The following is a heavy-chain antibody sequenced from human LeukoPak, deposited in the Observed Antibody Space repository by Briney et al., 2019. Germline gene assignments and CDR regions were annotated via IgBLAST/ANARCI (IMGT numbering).Heavy chain of an antibody. V-gene: IGHV3-23*01. CDR1: GFTFSSYA. CDR2: LSVSGGTA. D-gene: IGHD2-8*01. Sequence: GGSLRLSCAASGFTFSSYAMNWVRQAPGGGLEWVSGLSVSGGTAYYADYVKCRFTISRDNSKNTLYLQMNSLRAEDTAVYYCANGNRCTSPNCLGYYYFYMDVWGKGTTVTVS. CDR3: ANGNRCTSPNCLGYYYFYMDV. J-gene: IGHJ6*03.